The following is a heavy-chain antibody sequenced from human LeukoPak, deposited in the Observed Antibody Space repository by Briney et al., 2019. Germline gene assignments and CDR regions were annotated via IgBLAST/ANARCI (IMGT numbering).Heavy chain of an antibody. Sequence: PGGSLRLSCAASGFTFSTYSMNWVRQAPGKALEWVSFISTSSSAIYYTDSVKGRFTISRDNAKNSLYLQMNSLRDEDTAVYYCARGYSDSSGYPDFWGQGTLVTVSS. V-gene: IGHV3-48*02. D-gene: IGHD3-22*01. CDR1: GFTFSTYS. CDR2: ISTSSSAI. J-gene: IGHJ4*02. CDR3: ARGYSDSSGYPDF.